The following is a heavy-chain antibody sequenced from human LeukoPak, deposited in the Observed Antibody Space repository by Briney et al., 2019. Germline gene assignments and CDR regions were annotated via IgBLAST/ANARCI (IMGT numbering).Heavy chain of an antibody. J-gene: IGHJ6*02. CDR1: GGSISSYY. Sequence: SETLSLTCTVSGGSISSYYWSWIRQPPGKGLEWIGYIYYSGSTNYNPSLKSRVTISVDTSKNQFSLKLSSVTAADTAVYYCASGYCSSTSCYYYYGMDVWGQGTTVTVSS. CDR2: IYYSGST. V-gene: IGHV4-59*08. CDR3: ASGYCSSTSCYYYYGMDV. D-gene: IGHD2-2*01.